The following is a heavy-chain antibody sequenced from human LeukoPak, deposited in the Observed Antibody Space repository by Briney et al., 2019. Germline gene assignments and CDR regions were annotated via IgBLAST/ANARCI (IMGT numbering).Heavy chain of an antibody. D-gene: IGHD3-9*01. V-gene: IGHV4-59*01. CDR3: ARYDILTGYYHAEYFQH. CDR2: IYYSGST. Sequence: SETLSLTCTVSGGSISSYYWSWIRQPPGKGLEWIGYIYYSGSTNYNPSLKSRVTISVDTSKNQFSLKLSSVSAADTAVYYCARYDILTGYYHAEYFQHWGQGTLVTVSS. J-gene: IGHJ1*01. CDR1: GGSISSYY.